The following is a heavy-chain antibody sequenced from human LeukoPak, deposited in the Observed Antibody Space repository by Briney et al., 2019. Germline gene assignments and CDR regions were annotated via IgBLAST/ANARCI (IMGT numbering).Heavy chain of an antibody. Sequence: LPGGSLRLSCAASGFTFSGSWMHWVRQAPGKGLVWVSRIKGDGIETNYADSVKGRFTISRDNSKNTLYLQMNSLRAEHTAVYYCAKDFISHDYVWGSYRYPGVFDYWGQGTLVTVSS. J-gene: IGHJ4*02. CDR1: GFTFSGSW. CDR2: IKGDGIET. D-gene: IGHD3-16*02. V-gene: IGHV3-74*01. CDR3: AKDFISHDYVWGSYRYPGVFDY.